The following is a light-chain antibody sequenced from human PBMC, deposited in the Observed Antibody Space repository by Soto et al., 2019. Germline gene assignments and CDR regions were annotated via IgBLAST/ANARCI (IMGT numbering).Light chain of an antibody. V-gene: IGKV4-1*01. CDR1: QIVLYSSNNKNH. Sequence: DIVMTQSPDSLSVSLGERATINFKSSQIVLYSSNNKNHLAWYQQRPGQPPRLLIYWASTREFGVPDRFSGGGSGTDFTLTISSLQAEDVAVYYCQQYYSSPPTFGQGTKVDIK. CDR3: QQYYSSPPT. CDR2: WAS. J-gene: IGKJ1*01.